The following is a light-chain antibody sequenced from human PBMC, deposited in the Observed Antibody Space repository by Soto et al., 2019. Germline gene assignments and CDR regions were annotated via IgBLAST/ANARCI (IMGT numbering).Light chain of an antibody. J-gene: IGKJ3*01. CDR2: GAS. V-gene: IGKV3-15*01. CDR1: QSVSSD. CDR3: QQYNDWPPIT. Sequence: EVVMTQSPATLSLSPGERATLSCRASQSVSSDLAWYQQKPGQAPRLLIYGASTRATDIPARFSGGGSGTEFTFTISNLQSEDFGIYYCQQYNDWPPITFGPGTKVDIK.